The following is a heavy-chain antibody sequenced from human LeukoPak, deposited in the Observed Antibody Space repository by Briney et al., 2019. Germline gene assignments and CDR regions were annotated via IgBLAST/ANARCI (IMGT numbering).Heavy chain of an antibody. CDR2: ISYDGNNK. CDR3: AKGVDYCSGGSRPADY. V-gene: IGHV3-30*18. Sequence: PGGSLRLSCAASGFTFSNYGIHWVRQAPGKGLEWVAVISYDGNNKYYADSVKGRFTISRDNSKNTLSLQMNSLRAEDTAVYYCAKGVDYCSGGSRPADYWGPGTLVTVSS. CDR1: GFTFSNYG. D-gene: IGHD2-15*01. J-gene: IGHJ4*02.